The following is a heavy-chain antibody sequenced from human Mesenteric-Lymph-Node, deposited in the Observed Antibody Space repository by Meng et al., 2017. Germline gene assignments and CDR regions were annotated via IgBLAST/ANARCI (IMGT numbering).Heavy chain of an antibody. Sequence: GESLKISCAASGFTFNNYAMGWVRQAPGKGLEWVSGISDSAASTKYADSVKGRFTISRDNSNNTLYLQMNGLRADDTAVYYCAKDLGARGAGATYHHWGQGARVTVSS. CDR2: ISDSAAST. CDR3: AKDLGARGAGATYHH. CDR1: GFTFNNYA. J-gene: IGHJ5*02. V-gene: IGHV3-23*01. D-gene: IGHD1-26*01.